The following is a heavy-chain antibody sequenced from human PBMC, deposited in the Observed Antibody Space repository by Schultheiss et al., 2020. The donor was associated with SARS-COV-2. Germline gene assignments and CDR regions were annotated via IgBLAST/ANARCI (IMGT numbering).Heavy chain of an antibody. CDR1: GYTFTGYY. J-gene: IGHJ6*03. Sequence: ASVKVSCKASGYTFTGYYMHWVRQAPGQGLEWMGWINPNSGGTNYAQKFQGRVTMTRDTSISTAYMELSRLRSDDTAVYYCASSSGWYGAYYYYYYIDVWGKGTTVTVSS. V-gene: IGHV1-2*02. CDR2: INPNSGGT. CDR3: ASSSGWYGAYYYYYYIDV. D-gene: IGHD6-19*01.